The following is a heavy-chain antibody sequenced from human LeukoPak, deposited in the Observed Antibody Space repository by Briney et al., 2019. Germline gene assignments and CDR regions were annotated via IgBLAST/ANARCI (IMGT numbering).Heavy chain of an antibody. D-gene: IGHD3-22*01. CDR2: IYYSGST. Sequence: SETLSLTCTVSGGSISSYYWSWIRQPPGKGLEWIGYIYYSGSTNYNPSLKSRVTISVDTSKNQFSLKLSSVTAADTAMYYCARRSLNYYDSSGYYFDYWGRGTLVTVSS. V-gene: IGHV4-59*01. CDR1: GGSISSYY. J-gene: IGHJ4*02. CDR3: ARRSLNYYDSSGYYFDY.